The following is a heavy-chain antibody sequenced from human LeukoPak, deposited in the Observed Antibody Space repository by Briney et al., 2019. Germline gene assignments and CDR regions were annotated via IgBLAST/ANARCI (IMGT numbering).Heavy chain of an antibody. J-gene: IGHJ6*04. CDR3: ARATGTTSNYYYGMEV. V-gene: IGHV3-33*01. Sequence: GGSLRLSCAASGFTFRTYGMHWVRQAPGKGLEGLAVIWFDGSNKFYADSAKGRFTISRDNSENTLYLQMNRLRVEDTAVYYCARATGTTSNYYYGMEVWGKGTTVTVSS. CDR1: GFTFRTYG. CDR2: IWFDGSNK. D-gene: IGHD1-1*01.